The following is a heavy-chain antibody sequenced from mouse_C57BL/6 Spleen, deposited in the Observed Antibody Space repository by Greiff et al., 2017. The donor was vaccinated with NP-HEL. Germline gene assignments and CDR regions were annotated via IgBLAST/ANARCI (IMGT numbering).Heavy chain of an antibody. V-gene: IGHV3-6*01. J-gene: IGHJ4*01. D-gene: IGHD2-4*01. Sequence: DVQLQESGPGLVKPSQSLSLTCSVTGYSITSGYYWNWIRQFPGNKLEWMGYISYDGSNNYNPSLKNRISITRDTSKNQFFLKLNSVTTEDTATYYCAREGTVYYDYDAMDYWGQGTSVTVSS. CDR3: AREGTVYYDYDAMDY. CDR2: ISYDGSN. CDR1: GYSITSGYY.